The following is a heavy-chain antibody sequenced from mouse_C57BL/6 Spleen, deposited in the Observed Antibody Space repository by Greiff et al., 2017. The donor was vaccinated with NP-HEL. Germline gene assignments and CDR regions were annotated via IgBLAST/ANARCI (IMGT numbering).Heavy chain of an antibody. CDR3: ARVGDGPY. D-gene: IGHD2-3*01. V-gene: IGHV5-4*03. Sequence: EVKVEESGGGLVKPGGSLKLSCAASGFTFSSYAMSWVRQTPEKRLEWVATISDGGSYTYYPDNVKGRFTISRDNAKNNLYLQMSHLKSEDTAMYYCARVGDGPYWGQGTTLTVSS. CDR2: ISDGGSYT. CDR1: GFTFSSYA. J-gene: IGHJ2*01.